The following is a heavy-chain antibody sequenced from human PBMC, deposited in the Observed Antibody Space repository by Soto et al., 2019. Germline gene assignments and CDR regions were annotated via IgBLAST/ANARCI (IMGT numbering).Heavy chain of an antibody. CDR2: IYYSGST. D-gene: IGHD2-15*01. CDR3: ARGGYCSGGSCPNWFDP. CDR1: GGSISSGGYY. Sequence: QVQLQESGPGLVKPSQTLSLTCTVSGGSISSGGYYWSWIRQHPGKGLEWIGYIYYSGSTSYNPSLKSRVTISVDTSKNQFSLKLSSVTAADTAVYYCARGGYCSGGSCPNWFDPWGQGTLVTVSS. J-gene: IGHJ5*02. V-gene: IGHV4-31*03.